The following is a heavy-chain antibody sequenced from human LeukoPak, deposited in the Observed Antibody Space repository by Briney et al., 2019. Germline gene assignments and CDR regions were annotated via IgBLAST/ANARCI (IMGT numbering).Heavy chain of an antibody. Sequence: GASVKVSCKASGYTFSDYYIHWVRQAPGQGLEWIGWMNPNSGGTDYAQKFQGRVTMTRDTSINTAYMELSSLRSDDTALYYCARVYGSGTYALHYWGQGTLITVSS. CDR3: ARVYGSGTYALHY. CDR2: MNPNSGGT. D-gene: IGHD3-10*01. J-gene: IGHJ4*02. V-gene: IGHV1-2*02. CDR1: GYTFSDYY.